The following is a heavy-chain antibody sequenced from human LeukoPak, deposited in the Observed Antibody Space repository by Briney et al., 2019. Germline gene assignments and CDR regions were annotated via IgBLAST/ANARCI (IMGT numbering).Heavy chain of an antibody. Sequence: ASVKVSCKASGYTFTSYGISWVRQAPGQGLEWMGWISAYNGNTNYAQKLQGRVTMTTDTSTSTAYMELRSLTSEDTAVYYCARTVYSSDWGYYYYYMDVWGKGTTVTISS. CDR1: GYTFTSYG. CDR3: ARTVYSSDWGYYYYYMDV. J-gene: IGHJ6*03. V-gene: IGHV1-18*01. CDR2: ISAYNGNT. D-gene: IGHD6-19*01.